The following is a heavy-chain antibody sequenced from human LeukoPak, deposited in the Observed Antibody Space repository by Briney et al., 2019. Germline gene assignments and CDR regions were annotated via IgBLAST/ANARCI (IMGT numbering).Heavy chain of an antibody. J-gene: IGHJ5*02. CDR1: GYTFTSYY. CDR2: INPSGGST. V-gene: IGHV1-46*01. D-gene: IGHD2-21*01. Sequence: GASVKVSCKASGYTFTSYYMHWVRQAPGQGLEWMGIINPSGGSTSYAQKFQGRVTMTRDTSTSTVYMELSSLRSEDTAVYYCAREDARVVQGGWFDPWAREPWSPSPQ. CDR3: AREDARVVQGGWFDP.